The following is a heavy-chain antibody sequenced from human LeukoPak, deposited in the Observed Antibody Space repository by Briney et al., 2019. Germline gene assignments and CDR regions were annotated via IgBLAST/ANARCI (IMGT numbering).Heavy chain of an antibody. J-gene: IGHJ4*02. D-gene: IGHD3-9*01. Sequence: PGGSLRPSCAAPGFTFYDYGMSWVRQAPGKGLGGGSGINWNGGSTGYADSVKGRFTISRDNAKNSLYLQMNSLRAEDTAVYYCARAQIYYDILTGPFDYWGQGTLVTVSS. V-gene: IGHV3-20*04. CDR2: INWNGGST. CDR1: GFTFYDYG. CDR3: ARAQIYYDILTGPFDY.